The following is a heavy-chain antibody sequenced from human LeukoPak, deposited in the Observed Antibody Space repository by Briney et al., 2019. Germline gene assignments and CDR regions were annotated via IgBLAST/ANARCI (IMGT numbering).Heavy chain of an antibody. D-gene: IGHD3-16*01. CDR2: SRYTGST. Sequence: SETLSLTCTVSGGSISGHYWSWIRQSPGKGLEWIGYSRYTGSTNFNPSLNSRVTMSVDTPHNQFSLRLTSVTAADTAVYYCARLHALGAEEFDPWGQGALVTVSS. CDR3: ARLHALGAEEFDP. V-gene: IGHV4-59*11. J-gene: IGHJ5*02. CDR1: GGSISGHY.